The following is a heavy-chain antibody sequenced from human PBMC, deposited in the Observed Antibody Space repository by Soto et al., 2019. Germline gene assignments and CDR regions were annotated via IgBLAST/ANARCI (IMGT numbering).Heavy chain of an antibody. CDR3: ARVLRDYPFYYYFMDV. CDR2: IYYSGST. CDR1: SGSISSSSYF. Sequence: SETLSLTCTVSSGSISSSSYFWGWIRQPPGKGLEWIGNIYYSGSTYYNPSLKSRVTISVDTSKNHFSLKLNSVTAADTAVYYCARVLRDYPFYYYFMDVWGKGTKVTVSS. J-gene: IGHJ6*03. V-gene: IGHV4-39*02. D-gene: IGHD4-17*01.